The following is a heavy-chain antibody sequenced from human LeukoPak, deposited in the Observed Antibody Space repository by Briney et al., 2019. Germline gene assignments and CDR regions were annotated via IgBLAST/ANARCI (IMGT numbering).Heavy chain of an antibody. CDR2: IIPIFGTA. J-gene: IGHJ5*02. V-gene: IGHV1-69*05. D-gene: IGHD2-8*01. CDR3: ARDRRYCTNGVCYKGWFDP. Sequence: SVKVSCKASGGTFGSYAISWVRQAPGQGLEWMGGIIPIFGTANYAQKFQGRVTITTDESTSTAYMELSSLRSEDTAVYYCARDRRYCTNGVCYKGWFDPWGQGTLVTVSS. CDR1: GGTFGSYA.